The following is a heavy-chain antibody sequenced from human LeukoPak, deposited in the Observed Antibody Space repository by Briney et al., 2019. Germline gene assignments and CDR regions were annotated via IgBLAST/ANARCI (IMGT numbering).Heavy chain of an antibody. CDR3: ARGLPTLITMIVGDPEYYYYYYMDV. CDR2: MNPNSGNT. CDR1: GYTFTSYD. J-gene: IGHJ6*03. V-gene: IGHV1-8*03. D-gene: IGHD3-22*01. Sequence: ASMKVSCKASGYTFTSYDINWVRQATGQGLEWMGWMNPNSGNTGYAQKFQGRVTITRNTSISTAYMELSSLRSEDTAVYYCARGLPTLITMIVGDPEYYYYYYMDVWGKGTTVTVSS.